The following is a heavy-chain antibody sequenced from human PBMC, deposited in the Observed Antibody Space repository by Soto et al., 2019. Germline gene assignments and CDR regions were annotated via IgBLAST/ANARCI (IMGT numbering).Heavy chain of an antibody. CDR3: AVDTTIEGPNWFDP. CDR2: VYHTGNT. D-gene: IGHD5-18*01. J-gene: IGHJ5*02. Sequence: SETLSLTCTVSGGSISRGAYYWSWIRQLPGKGLEWIGYVYHTGNTDYNPSLKSRVSISVDTSKNQFSMDLRYVTAADTAVYYCAVDTTIEGPNWFDPWGQGTLVTVSS. V-gene: IGHV4-31*03. CDR1: GGSISRGAYY.